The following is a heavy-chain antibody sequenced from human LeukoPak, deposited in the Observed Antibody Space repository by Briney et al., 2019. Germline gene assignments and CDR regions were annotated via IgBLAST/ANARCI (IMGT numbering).Heavy chain of an antibody. CDR3: ARVPYYYDSSGYYPYYYYAMDV. V-gene: IGHV4-59*01. D-gene: IGHD3-22*01. CDR1: GGSISSYY. J-gene: IGHJ6*02. Sequence: SETLSLTCTVSGGSISSYYWSWIRQPPGKGLEWIGYIYYSGSTNYNPSLKSRVTISVDTSKNQFSLKLSSVTAADTAVYYCARVPYYYDSSGYYPYYYYAMDVWGQGTTVTVSS. CDR2: IYYSGST.